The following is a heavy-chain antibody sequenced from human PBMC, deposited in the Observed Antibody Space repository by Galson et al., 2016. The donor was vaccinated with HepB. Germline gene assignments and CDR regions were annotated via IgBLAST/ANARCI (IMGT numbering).Heavy chain of an antibody. Sequence: CAISGDSVSSNSAAWNWFRQSTSRGLEWLGRTYYRSKWYNDYRLSLKTRININADTSRNEVSLQLKSVTLEDTAVYYCARARSRGWSDAFDYWGPGTLVTISS. CDR1: GDSVSSNSAA. V-gene: IGHV6-1*01. CDR3: ARARSRGWSDAFDY. J-gene: IGHJ4*02. CDR2: TYYRSKWYN. D-gene: IGHD6-19*01.